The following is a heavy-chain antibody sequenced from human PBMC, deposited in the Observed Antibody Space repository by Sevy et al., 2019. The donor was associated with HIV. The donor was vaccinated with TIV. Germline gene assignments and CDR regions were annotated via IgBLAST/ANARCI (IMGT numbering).Heavy chain of an antibody. D-gene: IGHD6-13*01. CDR1: GFTLNNYW. CDR3: VRAIAKDGSF. CDR2: INQDGGVT. V-gene: IGHV3-7*01. Sequence: GGSLRLSCVASGFTLNNYWMHWVRQAPGKGLEWVANINQDGGVTYYADSVRGRFTISRDNGRNLVFLQMNSLRVDDTALYFCVRAIAKDGSFWGQGTLVTVSS. J-gene: IGHJ4*02.